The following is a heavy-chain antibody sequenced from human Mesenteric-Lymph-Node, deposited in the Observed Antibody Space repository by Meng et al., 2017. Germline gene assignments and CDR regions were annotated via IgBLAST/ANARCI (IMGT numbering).Heavy chain of an antibody. J-gene: IGHJ4*02. CDR2: ISGSGLNT. D-gene: IGHD3-10*01. CDR3: ATRFVTDFDS. Sequence: GGSLRLSCVASGFTFTTYAMSWVRQAPGKGLEWVSTISGSGLNTYYADSVKGRFTISKDNSMNTLYLQLNSLRPEDTAVYYCATRFVTDFDSWGQGTLVTVSS. V-gene: IGHV3-23*01. CDR1: GFTFTTYA.